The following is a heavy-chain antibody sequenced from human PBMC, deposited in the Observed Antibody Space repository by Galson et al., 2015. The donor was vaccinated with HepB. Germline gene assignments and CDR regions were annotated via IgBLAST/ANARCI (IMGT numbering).Heavy chain of an antibody. CDR1: GFTFSSYS. CDR2: ISSGSSYI. V-gene: IGHV3-21*01. D-gene: IGHD4-11*01. J-gene: IGHJ5*02. CDR3: AREDDYSNYRWFDP. Sequence: SLRLSCEASGFTFSSYSMNWVRQAPGKGLEWVSSISSGSSYIYYADSVKGRFTISRDNARNSLYLQMNSLRAEDTAVYYCAREDDYSNYRWFDPWGQGTLVTVSS.